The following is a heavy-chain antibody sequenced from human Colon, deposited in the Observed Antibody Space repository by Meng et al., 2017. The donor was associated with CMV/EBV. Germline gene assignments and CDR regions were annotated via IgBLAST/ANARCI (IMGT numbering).Heavy chain of an antibody. D-gene: IGHD1-26*01. Sequence: QVQLVECEAEEKKPGAAVKVSCKASGYTFTNYGSSWVRQAPGQGLEWMGWISAYTGDTYYAQKLQGRVTMTTDTSTSTAYMELRSLRSDDTAVYYCVRESQSGSYIYLQHWGQGTLVTVFS. CDR3: VRESQSGSYIYLQH. CDR1: GYTFTNYG. J-gene: IGHJ1*01. CDR2: ISAYTGDT. V-gene: IGHV1-18*01.